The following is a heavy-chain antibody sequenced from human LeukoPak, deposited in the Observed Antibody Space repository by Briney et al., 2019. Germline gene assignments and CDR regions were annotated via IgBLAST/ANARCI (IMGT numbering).Heavy chain of an antibody. V-gene: IGHV3-53*01. CDR1: GFTVSGTH. CDR3: AKDEATSGGGLAS. CDR2: MYTGGTT. J-gene: IGHJ4*02. D-gene: IGHD3-16*01. Sequence: GGSLRLSCAASGFTVSGTHMSWVRQAPGKGLEWVSAMYTGGTTYYADSVKGRFTISRDNSRNTLFLHMSSLRADDTAVYYCAKDEATSGGGLASWGQGTLVTVSS.